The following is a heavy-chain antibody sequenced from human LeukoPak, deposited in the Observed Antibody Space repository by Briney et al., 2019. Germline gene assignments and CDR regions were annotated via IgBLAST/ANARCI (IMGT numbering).Heavy chain of an antibody. CDR1: GFTFSDYY. CDR3: ARRAYSNHFFDY. V-gene: IGHV3-11*01. CDR2: LSGSGDSK. D-gene: IGHD4-11*01. J-gene: IGHJ4*02. Sequence: GGSLRLSCVASGFTFSDYYMSWVRQPPGKGLEWVLDLSGSGDSKFYADSVKGRFTVSRDNARKSLYLQVNSLRAEDTAIYYCARRAYSNHFFDYWGQGTLVTVSP.